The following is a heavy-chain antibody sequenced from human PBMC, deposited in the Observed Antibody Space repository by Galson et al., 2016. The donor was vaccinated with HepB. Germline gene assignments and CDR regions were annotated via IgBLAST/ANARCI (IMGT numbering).Heavy chain of an antibody. J-gene: IGHJ6*04. CDR1: GFTCSIHD. CDR3: ARGKSLLTMPWNYGLDV. D-gene: IGHD1-1*01. Sequence: SLRLSCAASGFTCSIHDMHWVRQVTGKGLEWVSAIETAGDTYYPDSVKGRFTISRENAKNSLYLQMNDLRAGDTAVYYCARGKSLLTMPWNYGLDVWGKGTAVTVSS. V-gene: IGHV3-13*01. CDR2: IETAGDT.